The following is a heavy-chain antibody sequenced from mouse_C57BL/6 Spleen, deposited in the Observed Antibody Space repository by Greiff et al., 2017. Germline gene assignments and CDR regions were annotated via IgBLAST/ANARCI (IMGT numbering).Heavy chain of an antibody. D-gene: IGHD1-1*01. Sequence: EVKLEESGGGLVKPGGSLKLSCAASGFTFSSYAMSWVRQTPDKRLEWVANISDGGSYIYYPDNVKGRFTISRDNAKNTLYLQRSLLKSEDTVMYYAARYWVSRVVARYAMDYWGQGTSVTVSS. V-gene: IGHV5-4*03. CDR1: GFTFSSYA. J-gene: IGHJ4*01. CDR3: ARYWVSRVVARYAMDY. CDR2: ISDGGSYI.